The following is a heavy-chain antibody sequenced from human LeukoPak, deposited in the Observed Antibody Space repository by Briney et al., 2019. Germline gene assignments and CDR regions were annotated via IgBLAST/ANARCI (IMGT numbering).Heavy chain of an antibody. V-gene: IGHV4-30-2*01. CDR3: SRESGPFCPFGY. CDR1: GGSISSGGHS. CDR2: LSDSGNT. D-gene: IGHD1-26*01. Sequence: SQTLSLTCAVSGGSISSGGHSWSWIRQPPGKGLEWIGDLSDSGNTYYNASLKSRVTISVDRSKNQFSLKLTSVTAADTATYYCSRESGPFCPFGYWGQGTLVIISS. J-gene: IGHJ4*02.